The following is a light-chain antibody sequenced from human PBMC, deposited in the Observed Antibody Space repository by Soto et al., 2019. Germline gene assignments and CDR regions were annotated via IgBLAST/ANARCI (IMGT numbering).Light chain of an antibody. CDR1: SSDVGGYNY. CDR2: EVS. CDR3: SSYAGSSPYV. J-gene: IGLJ1*01. V-gene: IGLV2-8*01. Sequence: QSALTQPPSASGSPRQSVTISCTGTSSDVGGYNYVSWYQQHPGKAPKLMIYEVSKRPSGVPDRFSGSKSGNTASLTVSGLQAEDEADYYCSSYAGSSPYVFGTGTKLTVL.